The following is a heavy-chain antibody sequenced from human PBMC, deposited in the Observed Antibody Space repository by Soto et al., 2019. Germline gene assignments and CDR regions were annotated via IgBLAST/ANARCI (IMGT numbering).Heavy chain of an antibody. D-gene: IGHD1-1*01. Sequence: QVQLVESGGGVVQPGRSLRLSCAASGFTFSSYGMHWVRQAPGKGLEWVAVIWYDGSNKYYADSVKGRFTISRDNSTNTLYLQMNSLRAEDTAVYYCARAGGGTDYWGQGTLVTVSS. J-gene: IGHJ4*02. V-gene: IGHV3-33*01. CDR1: GFTFSSYG. CDR3: ARAGGGTDY. CDR2: IWYDGSNK.